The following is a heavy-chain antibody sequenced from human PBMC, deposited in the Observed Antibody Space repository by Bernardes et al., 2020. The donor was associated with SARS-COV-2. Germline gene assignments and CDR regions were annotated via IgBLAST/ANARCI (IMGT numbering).Heavy chain of an antibody. Sequence: SLRLSCAASGFTFSSYGLHWVRQAPGKGLEWVAGISDDGSNKYYADSVKGRFTISRDNSKNTLYVQMNSLRAEDTAVYYCEKDITYYDILTGYIKGYYYYYGMDVWGQGTTVTVSS. D-gene: IGHD3-9*01. V-gene: IGHV3-30*18. CDR2: ISDDGSNK. CDR1: GFTFSSYG. J-gene: IGHJ6*02. CDR3: EKDITYYDILTGYIKGYYYYYGMDV.